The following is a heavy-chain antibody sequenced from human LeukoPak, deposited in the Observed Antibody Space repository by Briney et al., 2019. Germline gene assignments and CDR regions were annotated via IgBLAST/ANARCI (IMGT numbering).Heavy chain of an antibody. Sequence: GGSLRLSCAASGFTFSDYYMSWIRQAPGKGLEWVSYISSSGSTIYYADSVKGRFTISRDNAKNSLYLQMNSLRAEDTAVYYCAASNWYSSSWYLGGDYWGQGTLVTVSS. D-gene: IGHD6-13*01. CDR3: AASNWYSSSWYLGGDY. CDR1: GFTFSDYY. CDR2: ISSSGSTI. V-gene: IGHV3-11*01. J-gene: IGHJ4*02.